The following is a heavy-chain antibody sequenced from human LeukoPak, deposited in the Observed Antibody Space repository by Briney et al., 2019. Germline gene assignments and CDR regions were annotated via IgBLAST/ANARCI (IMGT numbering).Heavy chain of an antibody. CDR1: GGTFSSYA. CDR3: AREEDCSSTSCYVV. Sequence: ASVKVSCKASGGTFSSYAISWVRQAPGQGLEWMGGIIPIFGTANYAQKFQGRVTITADESTSTAYMELSSLRSEDTAVYYCAREEDCSSTSCYVVWGKGTTVTVSS. CDR2: IIPIFGTA. D-gene: IGHD2-2*01. J-gene: IGHJ6*04. V-gene: IGHV1-69*01.